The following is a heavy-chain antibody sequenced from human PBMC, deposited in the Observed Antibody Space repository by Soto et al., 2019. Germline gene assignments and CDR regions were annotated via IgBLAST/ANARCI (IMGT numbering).Heavy chain of an antibody. D-gene: IGHD5-12*01. J-gene: IGHJ3*01. CDR3: ARDRATDAFDV. V-gene: IGHV4-30-2*01. Sequence: QVQLQESGSGLVKPSQTLSRTCAVSGVSISGGAYSWSWFRQPPGKCLGGIGYIYHTGSTYYNPSLKSRVTISVERSKNQSSLTLTSVTAADTAVYYCARDRATDAFDVWGQGKMVTVSS. CDR2: IYHTGST. CDR1: GVSISGGAYS.